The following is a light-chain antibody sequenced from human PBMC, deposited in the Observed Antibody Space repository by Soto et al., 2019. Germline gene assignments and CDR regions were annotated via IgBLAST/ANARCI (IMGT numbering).Light chain of an antibody. V-gene: IGKV3-20*01. CDR3: QQYGSSPSLT. CDR1: QSVSSSY. Sequence: EIVLTQSPGTLSLSPGERATLSCRASQSVSSSYLAWYQQKPGQAPRLLIYGASSRATGIPDRFSGSGSGPVFALTISRLEPEDFAVYYCQQYGSSPSLTFGGGTQVLIK. J-gene: IGKJ4*01. CDR2: GAS.